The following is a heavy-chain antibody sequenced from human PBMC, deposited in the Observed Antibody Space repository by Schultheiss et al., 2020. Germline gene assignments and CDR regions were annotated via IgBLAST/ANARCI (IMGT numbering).Heavy chain of an antibody. Sequence: SATLSLTCTVSGGSISSYYWSWIRQPPGKGLEWIGYIYYSGSTNYNPSLKSRVTISVDTSKNQFSLRLSSVTAADTAVYYCARGGRLGYFQHWGQGTLVTGSS. J-gene: IGHJ1*01. CDR3: ARGGRLGYFQH. D-gene: IGHD3-16*01. CDR1: GGSISSYY. V-gene: IGHV4-59*08. CDR2: IYYSGST.